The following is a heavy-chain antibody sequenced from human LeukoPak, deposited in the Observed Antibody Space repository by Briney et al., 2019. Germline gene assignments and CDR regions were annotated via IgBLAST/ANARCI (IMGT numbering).Heavy chain of an antibody. V-gene: IGHV1-18*04. CDR3: ARVRDIVVVPAAFFDY. D-gene: IGHD2-2*01. CDR1: RYTFTSYG. CDR2: ISAYNGNT. Sequence: GASVNVSCKASRYTFTSYGISWVRQAPGQGLEGMGWISAYNGNTNYAQKLQGRVTMTTDTSTSTAYMELRSLRSDDTAVYYCARVRDIVVVPAAFFDYWGQGTLVTVSS. J-gene: IGHJ4*02.